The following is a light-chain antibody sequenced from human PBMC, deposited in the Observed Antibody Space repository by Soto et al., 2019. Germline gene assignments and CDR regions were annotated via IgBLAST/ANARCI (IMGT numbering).Light chain of an antibody. CDR2: AAS. CDR1: ETVSTY. CDR3: QQSYTTPIT. J-gene: IGKJ5*01. Sequence: DIQMTQSPSSLSAYVGDRVTITCRAGETVSTYLHWYQQKPGKAPKVLISAASSLRSGVPSRFSGSGSETDFTLTITSLQPEDSATYYCQQSYTTPITFGQGTRLEIK. V-gene: IGKV1-39*01.